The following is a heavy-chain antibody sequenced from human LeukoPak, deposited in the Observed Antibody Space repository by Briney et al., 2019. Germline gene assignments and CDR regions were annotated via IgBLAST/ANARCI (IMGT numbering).Heavy chain of an antibody. Sequence: ASVKVSCKASGYTFTSYGISWVRQAPGQGLEWMGWISAYNGNTNYAQKLQGRVTMTTDTSTSTAYMELRSLRSDDTAVYYCARSSGGTGSSPFDYWGQGTLVTVSS. V-gene: IGHV1-18*01. CDR2: ISAYNGNT. CDR1: GYTFTSYG. CDR3: ARSSGGTGSSPFDY. D-gene: IGHD3-10*01. J-gene: IGHJ4*02.